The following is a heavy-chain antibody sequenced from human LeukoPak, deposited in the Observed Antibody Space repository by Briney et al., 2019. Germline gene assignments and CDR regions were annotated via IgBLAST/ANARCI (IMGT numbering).Heavy chain of an antibody. CDR2: IYYSGST. V-gene: IGHV4-39*01. CDR1: GGSISSYY. D-gene: IGHD6-13*01. CDR3: ARRSSSWYSKIDS. Sequence: PSETLSLTCTVSGGSISSYYWGWIRQPPGKGLEWIGNIYYSGSTYYNPSLKSRVTISEDTSKNQFSLKLSSVTAADTAVYYCARRSSSWYSKIDSWGQGTLVTVSS. J-gene: IGHJ4*02.